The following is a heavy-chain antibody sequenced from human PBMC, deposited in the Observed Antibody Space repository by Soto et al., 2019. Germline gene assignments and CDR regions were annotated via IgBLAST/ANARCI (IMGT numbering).Heavy chain of an antibody. CDR3: AKGFNYYGRGTLKLDS. D-gene: IGHD3-10*02. CDR1: GDSVSTNSYS. Sequence: SETLSLTCTVSGDSVSTNSYSWGWIRQSPGKGLEWIGTIYSSENTYYNPSLLSRVTISVDTAKNQFSLKLSSVTAADTAMCYCAKGFNYYGRGTLKLDSWGLGTLVT. V-gene: IGHV4-39*07. J-gene: IGHJ4*02. CDR2: IYSSENT.